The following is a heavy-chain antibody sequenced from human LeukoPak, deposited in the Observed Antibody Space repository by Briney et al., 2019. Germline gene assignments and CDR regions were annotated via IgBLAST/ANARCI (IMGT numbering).Heavy chain of an antibody. CDR3: ARSGLRFLDAYFDD. CDR2: IIPIFGTA. D-gene: IGHD3-3*01. Sequence: SVKVSCKASGGTFSSYAISWVRQAPGQGLEWMGGIIPIFGTANYAQKFQGRVTITADESTSTAYMELSSLRSEDTAVYYCARSGLRFLDAYFDDWGQGTLVTVSS. CDR1: GGTFSSYA. V-gene: IGHV1-69*13. J-gene: IGHJ4*02.